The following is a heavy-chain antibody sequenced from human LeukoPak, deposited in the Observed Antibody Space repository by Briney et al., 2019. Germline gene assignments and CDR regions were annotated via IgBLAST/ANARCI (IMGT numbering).Heavy chain of an antibody. CDR2: ISGSCGST. CDR3: AKDRYYYGSGSYGVEESNWFDP. V-gene: IGHV3-23*01. Sequence: PGGSLRLSCAASGFTFSSYAMSWVRQAPGKGLEWVSAISGSCGSTYYADSVKGRFTISRDNSKNTLYLQMNSLRAEDTAVYYCAKDRYYYGSGSYGVEESNWFDPWGQGTLVTVSS. D-gene: IGHD3-10*01. CDR1: GFTFSSYA. J-gene: IGHJ5*02.